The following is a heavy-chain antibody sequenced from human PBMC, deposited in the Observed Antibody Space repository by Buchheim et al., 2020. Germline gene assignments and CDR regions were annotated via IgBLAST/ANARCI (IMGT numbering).Heavy chain of an antibody. Sequence: QVQLVQSGAEVKKPGASVKVSCKASGYTFTSYYMHWVRQAPGQGLEWMGIINPSGGSTSYTQKFQGRVTMTRDTSTTTAHMELSSLRSEDTAVYYCAREGPIVVVPAAIHYYGMDVWGQGTT. J-gene: IGHJ6*02. V-gene: IGHV1-46*03. CDR2: INPSGGST. CDR1: GYTFTSYY. D-gene: IGHD2-2*01. CDR3: AREGPIVVVPAAIHYYGMDV.